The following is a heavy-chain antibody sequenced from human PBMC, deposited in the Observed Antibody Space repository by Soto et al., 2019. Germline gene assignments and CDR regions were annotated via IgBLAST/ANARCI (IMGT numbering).Heavy chain of an antibody. J-gene: IGHJ4*02. CDR1: GFTFSTYW. V-gene: IGHV3-74*01. Sequence: EVQLVESGGGLVQPGGSLRLSWAASGFTFSTYWMHWVRQAPGRGLVWVSRIKNDGSGTYYVDSVEGRFTISRDNAKNTLYLQMNSLRAEDTAVYYCVRGDGDYYDGNGYLGRHWGQGTLVTVSS. D-gene: IGHD3-22*01. CDR3: VRGDGDYYDGNGYLGRH. CDR2: IKNDGSGT.